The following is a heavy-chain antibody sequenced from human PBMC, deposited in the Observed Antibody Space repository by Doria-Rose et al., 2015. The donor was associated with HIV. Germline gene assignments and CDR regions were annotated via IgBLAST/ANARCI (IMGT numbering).Heavy chain of an antibody. V-gene: IGHV2-26*01. Sequence: SGPVLVKPTETLTLTCTVSGVSLSSPGMGVSWIRQPPGKALEWLANIFSDDERSYKTSLKSRLTISRGTSESQVVLTMTDMDPADTATYYCARIKSSRWYHKYYFDFWGQGTLVIVSA. J-gene: IGHJ4*02. CDR3: ARIKSSRWYHKYYFDF. D-gene: IGHD6-13*01. CDR2: IFSDDER. CDR1: GVSLSSPGMG.